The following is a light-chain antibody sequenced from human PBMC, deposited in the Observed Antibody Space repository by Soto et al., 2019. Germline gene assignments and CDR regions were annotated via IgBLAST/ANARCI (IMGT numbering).Light chain of an antibody. CDR3: GTWDNSLSGGV. Sequence: QSVLTQPPSVSAAPGQKVTISCSGSSSNIEDNYVSWYQQLPGTAPKLLIYEDNRRPSGIPDRFSGSKSGTSATLGITGLQTGDEADYYCGTWDNSLSGGVFGGGTKLTGL. CDR1: SSNIEDNY. J-gene: IGLJ3*02. CDR2: EDN. V-gene: IGLV1-51*02.